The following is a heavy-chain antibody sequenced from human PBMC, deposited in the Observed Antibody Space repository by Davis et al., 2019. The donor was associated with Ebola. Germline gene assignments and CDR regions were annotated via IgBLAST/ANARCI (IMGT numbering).Heavy chain of an antibody. J-gene: IGHJ4*02. Sequence: PGGSLRLSCSASGFTFSSYGMHWVRQVPGKGLEWVAFIWYDGINQYYGDSVKGRMTISRDNSKNTLYLQLNSLRAEDTAVYYCARGSGYSYDEYYFDYWGQGALVTV. V-gene: IGHV3-33*01. CDR2: IWYDGINQ. CDR1: GFTFSSYG. D-gene: IGHD5-12*01. CDR3: ARGSGYSYDEYYFDY.